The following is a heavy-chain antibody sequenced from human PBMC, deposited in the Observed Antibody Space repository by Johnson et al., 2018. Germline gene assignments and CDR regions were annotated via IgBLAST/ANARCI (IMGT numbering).Heavy chain of an antibody. V-gene: IGHV1-3*01. D-gene: IGHD3-10*01. CDR1: GYTFSTYA. J-gene: IGHJ5*02. CDR3: AKVTFASGSLNWFDT. Sequence: QVQLVQSGTEVKKPGASVKISCKASGYTFSTYAIHWVRQAPGQGPEWMGWINGGDGKTKYSQKFRDRIIFTRDTSASTTYLELSGLTSEDTAVYYCAKVTFASGSLNWFDTWGQGTQVTVSS. CDR2: INGGDGKT.